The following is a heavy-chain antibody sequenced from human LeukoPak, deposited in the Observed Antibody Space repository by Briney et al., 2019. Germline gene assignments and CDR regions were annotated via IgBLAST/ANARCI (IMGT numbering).Heavy chain of an antibody. Sequence: PSQTLSLTCTVPGGSISSGDYHWGWIRQPPGKGLEWIRYIYYSGSTYYNPSLKSRVTISVDTSKNQFSLKLTSVSAADTAIYYCARTDTAVVFLDYWGQGTLVTVSS. V-gene: IGHV4-30-4*01. CDR1: GGSISSGDYH. CDR3: ARTDTAVVFLDY. CDR2: IYYSGST. D-gene: IGHD5-18*01. J-gene: IGHJ4*02.